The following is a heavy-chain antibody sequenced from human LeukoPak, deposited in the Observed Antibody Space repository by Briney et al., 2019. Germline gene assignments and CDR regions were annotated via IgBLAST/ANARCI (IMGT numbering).Heavy chain of an antibody. Sequence: GGSLRLSCAASGLTVSNQFMDWVRQAPGKGLEWVSTIYSGGATYYSDSVRGRFTISRDSSQNTVYLQMNSLRAEDTAVYYCAREGVNYYDSSGYYAVSWGQGTLVTVSS. CDR1: GLTVSNQF. V-gene: IGHV3-66*01. J-gene: IGHJ5*02. D-gene: IGHD3-22*01. CDR2: IYSGGAT. CDR3: AREGVNYYDSSGYYAVS.